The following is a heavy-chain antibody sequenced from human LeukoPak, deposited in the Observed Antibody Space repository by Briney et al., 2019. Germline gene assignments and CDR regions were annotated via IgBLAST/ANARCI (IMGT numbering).Heavy chain of an antibody. CDR2: INHRGTT. CDR3: ARLFWSGPYPHYGLDV. V-gene: IGHV4-34*01. J-gene: IGHJ6*02. CDR1: GESLSGYF. D-gene: IGHD3-3*01. Sequence: PSETLSLTCVVNGESLSGYFWSWIRQSPGTGLEWIGEINHRGTTNYNPSLKSRVTISQDTSKNQFSLRLTSVTAADTAIYYCARLFWSGPYPHYGLDVWGQGTTVTVSS.